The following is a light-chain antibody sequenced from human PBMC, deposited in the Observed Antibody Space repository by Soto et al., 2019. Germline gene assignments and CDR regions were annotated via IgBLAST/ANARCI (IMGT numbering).Light chain of an antibody. CDR1: QSVTNW. J-gene: IGKJ5*01. Sequence: DIQMTQSPSTLSASVGDRVTITCRASQSVTNWLAWYQQKPGKAPHLLIYDASRLQSGIPSRFSGSGSGTEFTLTINSLQTDDFATYYCQQYTTYPYTFGQGTRLEIK. CDR2: DAS. V-gene: IGKV1-5*01. CDR3: QQYTTYPYT.